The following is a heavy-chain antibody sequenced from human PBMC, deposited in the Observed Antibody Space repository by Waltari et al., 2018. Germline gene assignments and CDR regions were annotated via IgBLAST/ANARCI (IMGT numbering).Heavy chain of an antibody. CDR1: GGSVSSGSYY. V-gene: IGHV4-61*01. J-gene: IGHJ6*02. Sequence: QVQLQESGPGLVKPSETLSLTCTVSGGSVSSGSYYWSWIRQPPGKGLEWIGYIYYSGRTNSNPSLKSRGTISVDTAKNQFSLKLSSVTAADTAVYYCAREPVVVPAATNYYYGMDVWGQGTTVTVSS. CDR3: AREPVVVPAATNYYYGMDV. D-gene: IGHD2-2*01. CDR2: IYYSGRT.